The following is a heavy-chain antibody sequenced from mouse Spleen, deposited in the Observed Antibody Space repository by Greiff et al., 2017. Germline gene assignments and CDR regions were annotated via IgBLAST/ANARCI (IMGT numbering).Heavy chain of an antibody. V-gene: IGHV1-76*01. J-gene: IGHJ1*01. D-gene: IGHD1-1*02. CDR3: AREVGHWYFDV. CDR1: GYTFTDYY. Sequence: VQLQQSGAELVRPGASVKLSCKASGYTFTDYYINWVKQRPGQGLEWIARIYPGSGNTYYNEKFKGKATLTAEKSSSTAYMQLSSLTSEDSAVYFCAREVGHWYFDVWGAGTTVTVSS. CDR2: IYPGSGNT.